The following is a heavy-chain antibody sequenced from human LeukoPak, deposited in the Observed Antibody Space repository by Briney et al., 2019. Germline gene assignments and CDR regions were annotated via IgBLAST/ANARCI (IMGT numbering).Heavy chain of an antibody. CDR3: ARAFNSGNYYYYYMDV. V-gene: IGHV4-4*02. CDR2: IYHSGST. Sequence: SETLSLTCAVSGGSISSSNWWSWVRQPPGKGLEWIGEIYHSGSTNYNPSLKSRVTISVDKSKNQFSLKLSSVTAADTAVYYCARAFNSGNYYYYYMDVWGKGTTVTVSS. CDR1: GGSISSSNW. J-gene: IGHJ6*03. D-gene: IGHD2-21*01.